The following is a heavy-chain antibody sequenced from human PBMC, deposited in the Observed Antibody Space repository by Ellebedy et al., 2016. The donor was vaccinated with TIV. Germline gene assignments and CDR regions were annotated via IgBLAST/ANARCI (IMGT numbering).Heavy chain of an antibody. J-gene: IGHJ3*02. V-gene: IGHV3-72*01. CDR2: IRSKRYGGTT. Sequence: GESLKISCAASGFTFSDYYMQWVRQAPGKGLEWVGFIRSKRYGGTTEYAASVKGRFTISRDDSKNSVYLQMNSLKSEDTAVYYCVREGKKGDNWRGFDIWGQGTMVSVSP. CDR3: VREGKKGDNWRGFDI. CDR1: GFTFSDYY. D-gene: IGHD5-24*01.